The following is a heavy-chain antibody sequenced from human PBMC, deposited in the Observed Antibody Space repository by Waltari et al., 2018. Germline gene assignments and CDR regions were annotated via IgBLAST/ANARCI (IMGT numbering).Heavy chain of an antibody. CDR3: AILGGPAAAGDFDH. CDR2: VNPHSRGT. J-gene: IGHJ4*02. D-gene: IGHD6-13*01. Sequence: QVQLVQSGAEVKKPGASVKVSCNASGYNFNNYYIYWVRQAPGQGLEWMGWVNPHSRGTSYSQKFQGRVTMTSDTAITTAYMELTWLRSDDTAIYYCAILGGPAAAGDFDHWGQGTLVIVSS. V-gene: IGHV1-2*02. CDR1: GYNFNNYY.